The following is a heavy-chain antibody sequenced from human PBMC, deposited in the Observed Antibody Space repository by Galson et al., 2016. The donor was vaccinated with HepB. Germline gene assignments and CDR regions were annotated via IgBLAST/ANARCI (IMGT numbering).Heavy chain of an antibody. CDR1: GFTFNYYG. Sequence: SLRLSCAASGFTFNYYGMIWVRQAPGKGLASVSFISSHNSNIYYADSVNGRFTISRDNAYNSLHLQMNSLRVEDTAVYYCVRGAGGYAPHFDYWGQGTLVTVSS. CDR2: ISSHNSNI. J-gene: IGHJ4*02. D-gene: IGHD5-12*01. V-gene: IGHV3-21*01. CDR3: VRGAGGYAPHFDY.